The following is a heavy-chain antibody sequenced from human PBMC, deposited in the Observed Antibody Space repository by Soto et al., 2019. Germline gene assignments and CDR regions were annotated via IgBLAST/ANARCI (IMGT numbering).Heavy chain of an antibody. V-gene: IGHV1-69*13. CDR1: GGTFSSYA. CDR2: IIPIFGTA. J-gene: IGHJ4*02. D-gene: IGHD3-3*01. CDR3: ARPVEMAAISRSYFFY. Sequence: SVKVSCKASGGTFSSYAISWVRQAPGQGLEWMGGIIPIFGTANYAQKFQGRVTITADESTSTACMELSSLRSEDTAVYYCARPVEMAAISRSYFFYWGQGTLVTVSS.